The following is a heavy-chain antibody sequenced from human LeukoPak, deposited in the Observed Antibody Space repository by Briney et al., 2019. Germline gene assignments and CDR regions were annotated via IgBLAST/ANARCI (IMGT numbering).Heavy chain of an antibody. V-gene: IGHV3-30*18. CDR3: AEDRVGAMGETDY. Sequence: PGRSLRLSCAASGFTFSSYGMHWVRQAPGKGLEWVAVISYDGSNKYYADSVKGRFTISRDNSKNTLYLQMNSLRAEDTAVYYCAEDRVGAMGETDYWGQGTLVTVSS. CDR2: ISYDGSNK. CDR1: GFTFSSYG. J-gene: IGHJ4*02. D-gene: IGHD1-26*01.